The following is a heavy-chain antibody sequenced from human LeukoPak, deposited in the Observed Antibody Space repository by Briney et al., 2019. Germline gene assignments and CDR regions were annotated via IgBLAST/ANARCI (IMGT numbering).Heavy chain of an antibody. CDR3: ARVSGWFGDFDY. D-gene: IGHD3-10*01. V-gene: IGHV4-34*01. J-gene: IGHJ4*02. CDR1: GGSFSGYY. Sequence: SETLSLTCAVYGGSFSGYYWSWIRQPPGKGLEWIGEINHSGSTNYSPSLKSRVTIPVDTSKNQFPLKLSSVTAAAKAVYYCARVSGWFGDFDYWGEGALVTVSS. CDR2: INHSGST.